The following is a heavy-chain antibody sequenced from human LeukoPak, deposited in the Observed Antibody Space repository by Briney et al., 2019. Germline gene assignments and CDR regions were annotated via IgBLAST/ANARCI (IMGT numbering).Heavy chain of an antibody. CDR2: IVVGSGNT. CDR1: GFTFTSSA. V-gene: IGHV1-58*01. J-gene: IGHJ6*02. Sequence: ASVKVPCKASGFTFTSSAVQWVRQARGQRLEWIGWIVVGSGNTNYAQKFQERATITRDMSTSTAYMELSSLRSEDTAVYYCAAARSLPLYYYYGMDVWGQGTTVTVSS. D-gene: IGHD1-26*01. CDR3: AAARSLPLYYYYGMDV.